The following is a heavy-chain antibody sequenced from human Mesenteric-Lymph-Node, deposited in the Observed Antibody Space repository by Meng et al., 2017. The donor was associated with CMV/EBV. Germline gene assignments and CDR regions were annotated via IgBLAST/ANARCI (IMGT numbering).Heavy chain of an antibody. J-gene: IGHJ5*02. CDR3: ARGPLFLRGAWFDP. CDR2: INHSGST. D-gene: IGHD4-17*01. Sequence: SETLSLTCTVSGYSISSGYYWGWIRQPPGKGLEWIGEINHSGSTNYNPSLKSRVTISVDTSKNQFSLKLSSVTAADTAVYYCARGPLFLRGAWFDPWGQGTLVTVSS. V-gene: IGHV4-38-2*02. CDR1: GYSISSGYY.